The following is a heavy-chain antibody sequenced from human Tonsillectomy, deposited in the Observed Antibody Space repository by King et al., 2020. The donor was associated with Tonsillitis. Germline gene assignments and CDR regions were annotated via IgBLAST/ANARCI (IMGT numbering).Heavy chain of an antibody. J-gene: IGHJ6*02. D-gene: IGHD2-8*01. CDR1: GFTFSSYG. CDR3: AKVKVFDNYYYGMDV. CDR2: ISYDGSNK. V-gene: IGHV3-30*18. Sequence: VKLVGSGGGVVQPGRSLRLSCAASGFTFSSYGMHWVRQAPGKGLEGVAVISYDGSNKYYADSVKGRFTISRENSKNTRYLKMNSLRAEETAVYYLAKVKVFDNYYYGMDVWGQATTATVPS.